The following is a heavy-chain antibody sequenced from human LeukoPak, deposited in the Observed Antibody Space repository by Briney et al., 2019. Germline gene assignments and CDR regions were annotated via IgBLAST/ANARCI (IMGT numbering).Heavy chain of an antibody. D-gene: IGHD3-10*01. CDR3: ARGTYYYGSGSYYPY. V-gene: IGHV4-4*07. J-gene: IGHJ4*02. CDR2: IYTSGST. CDR1: GGSISSYY. Sequence: PSETLSLTCTVSGGSISSYYWSWIRQPAGKGLEWIGRIYTSGSTNYNPSLKSRVTISVDTSKNQFSLKLSSVTAADTAVYYCARGTYYYGSGSYYPYWGQGTLVTVSS.